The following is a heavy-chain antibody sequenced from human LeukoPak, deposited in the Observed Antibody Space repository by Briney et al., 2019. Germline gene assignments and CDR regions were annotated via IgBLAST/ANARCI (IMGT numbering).Heavy chain of an antibody. CDR2: IIPILGIA. D-gene: IGHD2-2*01. J-gene: IGHJ6*02. CDR3: ARDLEGGYCGSTSCFGASEYYYYGMDV. V-gene: IGHV1-69*04. CDR1: GGTFSSYA. Sequence: SVKVSCKASGGTFSSYAISWVRQAPGQGLEWMGRIIPILGIANYAQKFQGRVTITADKSTSTAYMELSSLRSEDTAVYYCARDLEGGYCGSTSCFGASEYYYYGMDVWGQGTTVTVSS.